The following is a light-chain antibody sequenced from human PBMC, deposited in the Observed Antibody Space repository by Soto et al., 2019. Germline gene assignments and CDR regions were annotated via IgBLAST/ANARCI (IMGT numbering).Light chain of an antibody. Sequence: EIVLTQSPGTLSLSPGERATLSCRASQTINSGLAWYQHKRGQAPRLLIYGVSVRAIGIPDRFGGSGSGTDFTLTISRLEPEDFAVYFCQQYGSSRGTFGQGTKLEIK. V-gene: IGKV3-20*01. J-gene: IGKJ2*01. CDR2: GVS. CDR3: QQYGSSRGT. CDR1: QTINSG.